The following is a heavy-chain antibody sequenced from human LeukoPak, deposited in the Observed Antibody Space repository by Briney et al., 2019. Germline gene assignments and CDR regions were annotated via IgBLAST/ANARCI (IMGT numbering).Heavy chain of an antibody. D-gene: IGHD6-6*01. V-gene: IGHV3-23*01. Sequence: GGSLRLSCAASGFTFSSYAMSWVRQVPGKGLEWVSVISGSGDNTYYAVSVKGRFTISRDNSKNMLYLQMNSLRAEDTAVYYCAKWKYSNSGIDDYWGQGTLVTVSS. J-gene: IGHJ4*02. CDR3: AKWKYSNSGIDDY. CDR1: GFTFSSYA. CDR2: ISGSGDNT.